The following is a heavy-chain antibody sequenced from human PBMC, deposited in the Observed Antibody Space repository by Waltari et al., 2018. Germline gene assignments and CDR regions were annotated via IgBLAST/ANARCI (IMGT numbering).Heavy chain of an antibody. D-gene: IGHD1-7*01. J-gene: IGHJ2*01. CDR1: GGSISSSS. V-gene: IGHV3-21*01. Sequence: LQLQESGPGLVKPSETLSLTCTVSGGSISSSSYYWGWIRQPPGKGLEWVSSISSSSSYIYYADSVKGRFTISRDNAKNSLYLQMNSLRAEDTAVYYCARDSITGTTRARYFDLWGRGTLVTVSS. CDR3: ARDSITGTTRARYFDL. CDR2: ISSSSSYI.